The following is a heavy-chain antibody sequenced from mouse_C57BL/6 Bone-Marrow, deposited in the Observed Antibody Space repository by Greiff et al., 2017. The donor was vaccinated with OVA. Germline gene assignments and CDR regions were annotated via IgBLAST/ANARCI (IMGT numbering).Heavy chain of an antibody. V-gene: IGHV1-64*01. CDR2: IHPNSGST. CDR3: ARWDYGSSYWFAY. Sequence: VKLQQPGAELVKPGASVKLSCKASGYTFTSYWMHWVKQRPGQGLEWIGMIHPNSGSTNYNEKFKSKATLTVDKSSSTAYMQLSSLTSEDSAVYYCARWDYGSSYWFAYWGQGTLVTVSA. CDR1: GYTFTSYW. D-gene: IGHD1-1*01. J-gene: IGHJ3*01.